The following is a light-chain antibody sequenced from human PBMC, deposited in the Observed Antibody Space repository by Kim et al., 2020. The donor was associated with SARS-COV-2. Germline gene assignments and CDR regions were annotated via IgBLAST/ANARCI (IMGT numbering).Light chain of an antibody. J-gene: IGLJ2*01. V-gene: IGLV2-18*02. CDR1: SSDVGAYNR. Sequence: QSVTISCTGPSSDVGAYNRVSWYQQSPGTAPKLMIDEVTNRPSGVPDRFSGSKSGNTASLTISGLQAEDEADYFCSSYTSNSTPVIFGGGTQLTVL. CDR2: EVT. CDR3: SSYTSNSTPVI.